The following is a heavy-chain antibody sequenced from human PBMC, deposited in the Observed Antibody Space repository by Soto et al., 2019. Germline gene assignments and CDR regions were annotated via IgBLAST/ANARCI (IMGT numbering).Heavy chain of an antibody. D-gene: IGHD3-22*01. CDR2: IYYSGST. CDR1: GGSIRNGGYY. Sequence: SETLSLTCTVSGGSIRNGGYYWTWIRQHPGKGLEWIGYIYYSGSTYYNPSLKSQVTISIDTSKNQFSLKLSSVTAADTAVYYCARENYDSIGWLDHWGQGTLVTVSS. CDR3: ARENYDSIGWLDH. V-gene: IGHV4-31*01. J-gene: IGHJ4*02.